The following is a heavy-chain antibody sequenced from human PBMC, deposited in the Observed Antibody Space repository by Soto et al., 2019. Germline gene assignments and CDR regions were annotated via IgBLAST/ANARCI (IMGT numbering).Heavy chain of an antibody. V-gene: IGHV3-30*18. CDR1: GFTFSSYG. CDR3: AKDPHSSSWYGGFYYYGMDV. Sequence: QVQLVESGGGVVQPGRSLRLSCAASGFTFSSYGMHWVRQAPGKGLEWVAVISYDGSNKYYADSVKGRFTISRDNSKNTLYLQMNSLRAEDTAVYYCAKDPHSSSWYGGFYYYGMDVWGQGPTVTVSS. D-gene: IGHD6-13*01. J-gene: IGHJ6*02. CDR2: ISYDGSNK.